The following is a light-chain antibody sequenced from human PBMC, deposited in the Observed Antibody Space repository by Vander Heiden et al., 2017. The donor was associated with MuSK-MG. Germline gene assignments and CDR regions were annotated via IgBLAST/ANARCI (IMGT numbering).Light chain of an antibody. CDR3: AAWNDSLSGVV. CDR2: RNN. V-gene: IGLV1-47*01. CDR1: SSNIGSNH. J-gene: IGLJ2*01. Sequence: QSVLTQPPSASGTPGQRVTISCSGSSSNIGSNHVSWYQQLPGTAPKLLMYRNNQRPSGVPDRFSGSKSGTSASLAISGLRSEDEADYYCAAWNDSLSGVVFGGGTKLTVL.